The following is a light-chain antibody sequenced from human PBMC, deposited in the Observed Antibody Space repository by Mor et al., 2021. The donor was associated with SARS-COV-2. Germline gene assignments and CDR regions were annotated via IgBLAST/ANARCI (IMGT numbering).Light chain of an antibody. V-gene: IGKV3-20*01. CDR3: HQFGSSVFS. Sequence: KPGQPPRLLIFDASSRPTGIPDRFSVSGSGTDFTLTISRVEPEDFAVYHCHQFGSSVFSFGQGSRLEMK. CDR2: DAS. J-gene: IGKJ2*01.